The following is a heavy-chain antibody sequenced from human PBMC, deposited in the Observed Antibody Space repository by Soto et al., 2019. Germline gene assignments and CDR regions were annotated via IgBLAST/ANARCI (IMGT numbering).Heavy chain of an antibody. D-gene: IGHD2-8*01. CDR3: ALDSVGYCANGVCSYYFDY. CDR2: ISGSGGST. V-gene: IGHV3-23*01. Sequence: GGSLRLSCAASGFTFSSYAMSWVRQAPGKGLEWVSAISGSGGSTYYEDPVKGRFTISRDNSKNTLYLQMNSLRAEDTAVYYCALDSVGYCANGVCSYYFDYWGQGTLVTVSS. CDR1: GFTFSSYA. J-gene: IGHJ4*02.